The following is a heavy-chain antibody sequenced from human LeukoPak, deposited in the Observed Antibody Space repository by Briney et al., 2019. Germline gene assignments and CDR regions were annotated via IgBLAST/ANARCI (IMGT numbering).Heavy chain of an antibody. CDR2: IYYSGST. Sequence: KPSETLSLTCTVSGGSISSYSWSWIRQPPGKGLEWIGFIYYSGSTNYSPSLKSRVTISVDTSKNQFSLKLTSVTAADTAVYYCARHGNGAFDIWGQGTMVTVSS. J-gene: IGHJ3*02. CDR1: GGSISSYS. CDR3: ARHGNGAFDI. D-gene: IGHD1-1*01. V-gene: IGHV4-59*08.